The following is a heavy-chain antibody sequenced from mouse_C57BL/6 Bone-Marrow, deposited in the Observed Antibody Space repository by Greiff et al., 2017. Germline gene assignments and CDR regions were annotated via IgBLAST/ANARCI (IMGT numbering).Heavy chain of an antibody. Sequence: EVQLQQSGPELVKPGASVKISCKASGYTFTDYYMNWVKQSHGKSLEWIGDINPNNGGTSYNQKFKGKATLTVDKSSSTAYMELRSLTSEDSAVYYCAIYGQRRGYYFDYWGQGTTLTVSS. D-gene: IGHD1-2*01. CDR1: GYTFTDYY. CDR3: AIYGQRRGYYFDY. J-gene: IGHJ2*01. V-gene: IGHV1-26*01. CDR2: INPNNGGT.